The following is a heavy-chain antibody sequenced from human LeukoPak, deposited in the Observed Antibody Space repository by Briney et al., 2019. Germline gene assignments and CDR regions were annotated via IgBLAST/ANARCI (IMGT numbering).Heavy chain of an antibody. D-gene: IGHD2/OR15-2a*01. CDR3: VRGLVYDRRLNFDY. CDR2: INHSGST. J-gene: IGHJ4*02. Sequence: SETLSLTCAVYGGSFSGYYWSWIRQPPGKGLEWIGEINHSGSTNYNPSLKSRVTISVDTSKNQFSLKLSSVTAADTAVYYCVRGLVYDRRLNFDYWGQGTLVTVSS. V-gene: IGHV4-34*01. CDR1: GGSFSGYY.